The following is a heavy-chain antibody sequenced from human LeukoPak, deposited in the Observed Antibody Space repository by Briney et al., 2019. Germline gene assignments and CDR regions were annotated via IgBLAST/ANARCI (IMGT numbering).Heavy chain of an antibody. CDR2: INHSGST. CDR3: ARGVWFDP. V-gene: IGHV4-4*02. Sequence: SETLSLTCAVSGDSISNNKWWSWIRQPPGKGLEWIGEINHSGSTNYNPSLKSRVTISADTSKNQFSLKLSSVTAADTAVYYCARGVWFDPWGQGTLVTVSS. J-gene: IGHJ5*02. CDR1: GDSISNNKW.